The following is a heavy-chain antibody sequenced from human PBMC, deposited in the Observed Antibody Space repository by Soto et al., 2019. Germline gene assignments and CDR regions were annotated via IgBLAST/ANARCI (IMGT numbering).Heavy chain of an antibody. CDR3: ARHSPDFDWLSQFDY. Sequence: SETLSLTCTVSGDSITSNSYFWAWIRQPPGKGLEWIGNIFYSGSTYYNPSLKSRVTISIDRSKNQLSLKLSSVTAADTAVYYCARHSPDFDWLSQFDYWGQGTLVTVSS. CDR2: IFYSGST. D-gene: IGHD3-9*01. J-gene: IGHJ4*02. CDR1: GDSITSNSYF. V-gene: IGHV4-39*01.